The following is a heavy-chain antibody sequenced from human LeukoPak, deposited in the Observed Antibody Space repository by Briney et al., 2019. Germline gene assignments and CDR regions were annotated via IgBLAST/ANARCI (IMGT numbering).Heavy chain of an antibody. Sequence: SETLSLTCTVSGGSISTYYWSWVRQPPGKGLEWIGYVYYSGSTEYNPSLKSRVTMSVDTSKIQFSLKLNSMTAEDTAVYYCARGDDYTGGYGMDVWGQGTTVTVSS. V-gene: IGHV4-59*01. D-gene: IGHD4-4*01. CDR3: ARGDDYTGGYGMDV. CDR1: GGSISTYY. J-gene: IGHJ6*02. CDR2: VYYSGST.